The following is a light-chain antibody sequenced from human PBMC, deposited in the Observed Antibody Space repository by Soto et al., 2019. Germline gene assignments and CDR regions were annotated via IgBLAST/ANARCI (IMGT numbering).Light chain of an antibody. J-gene: IGKJ5*01. Sequence: TQSPSTLSASVGDRFTITCRASQSISSWLAWYQLKPGQAPRLLIYDASIRATGIPARFSGSGSGTDFTLTISSLEPEDFAVYYCQQRSNWPITFGQGTRLEIK. CDR3: QQRSNWPIT. V-gene: IGKV3-11*01. CDR1: QSISSW. CDR2: DAS.